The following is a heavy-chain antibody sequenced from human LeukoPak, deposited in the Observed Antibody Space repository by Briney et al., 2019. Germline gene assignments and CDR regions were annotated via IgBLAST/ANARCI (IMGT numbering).Heavy chain of an antibody. D-gene: IGHD2-2*01. CDR2: INPNSGGT. J-gene: IGHJ4*02. V-gene: IGHV1-2*02. CDR3: ARVIVVPAAMKSFDY. CDR1: GYTFTGYY. Sequence: ASVKVSCKASGYTFTGYYMHWVRQAPGQGLEWMGWINPNSGGTNYAQKLQGRVTMTTDTSTSTAYMELRSLRSDDTAVYYCARVIVVPAAMKSFDYWGQGTLVAVSS.